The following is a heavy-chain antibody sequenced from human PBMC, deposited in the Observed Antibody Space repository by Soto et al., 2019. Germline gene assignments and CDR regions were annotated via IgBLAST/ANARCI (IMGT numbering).Heavy chain of an antibody. Sequence: SETLSLTCTVSGGSISSGDYYWSWIRQPPGKGLEWIGYIYYSGSTYYNPSLKSRVTISVDTSKNQFSLKLSSVTAADTAVYYCARDGVYDIPYYYGMDVWGQGTTVTVSS. D-gene: IGHD3-9*01. V-gene: IGHV4-30-4*01. CDR2: IYYSGST. CDR3: ARDGVYDIPYYYGMDV. CDR1: GGSISSGDYY. J-gene: IGHJ6*02.